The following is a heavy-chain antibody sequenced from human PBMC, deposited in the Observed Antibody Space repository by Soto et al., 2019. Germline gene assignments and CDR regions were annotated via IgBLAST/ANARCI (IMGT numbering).Heavy chain of an antibody. J-gene: IGHJ4*02. CDR3: AKRHGYSYGYYFDY. CDR1: GFTFSSYA. V-gene: IGHV3-23*01. Sequence: EVQLLESGGGLVQPGGSLRLSCAASGFTFSSYAMSWVRQAPGKGLEWVSAISGSGGSTYYADSVKGRFTISRDNSKNTLYLQLKSLRAEDTAVYYCAKRHGYSYGYYFDYWGQGTLVTVSS. D-gene: IGHD5-18*01. CDR2: ISGSGGST.